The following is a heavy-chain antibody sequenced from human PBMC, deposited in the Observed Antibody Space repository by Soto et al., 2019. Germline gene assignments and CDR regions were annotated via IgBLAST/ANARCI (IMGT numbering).Heavy chain of an antibody. V-gene: IGHV3-53*01. CDR2: IYSGGKT. J-gene: IGHJ5*02. CDR1: GFTVSSNY. Sequence: GGSLRLXCAASGFTVSSNYMSWVRQAPGKGLEWLSIIYSGGKTYNADSVRGRFTISRDNSRDTLYLQMNSLRAEDTAVYYCVGKYPSLSGFSYPWGQGPLVTVSS. CDR3: VGKYPSLSGFSYP. D-gene: IGHD3-3*01.